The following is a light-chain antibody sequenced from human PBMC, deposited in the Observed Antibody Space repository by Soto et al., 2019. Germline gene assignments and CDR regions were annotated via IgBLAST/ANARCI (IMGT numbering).Light chain of an antibody. V-gene: IGKV3-11*01. CDR1: QTVSNY. J-gene: IGKJ1*01. CDR2: DAS. CDR3: QQRYDWPT. Sequence: ETVLTQSPPTLSLSPGERATLSCRASQTVSNYLAWYQQKPGQSPRLLIYDASNRATGIPARFSGSGSGTDFTLTISSLEPEDFAVYYCQQRYDWPTFGQGTKVDIK.